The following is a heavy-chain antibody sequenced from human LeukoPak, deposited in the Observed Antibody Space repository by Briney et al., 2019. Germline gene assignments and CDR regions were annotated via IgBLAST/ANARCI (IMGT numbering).Heavy chain of an antibody. J-gene: IGHJ4*02. Sequence: PGGSLRLSCTDSGFXFSSSWMHWVRQAPGKGLVWVSRMNSDGSVTNYADAAKGRFTISRDNAKNTLYLQMNSLRVEDTAVYYCIRALNGDKDYWGQGTLVTVSS. CDR2: MNSDGSVT. CDR1: GFXFSSSW. CDR3: IRALNGDKDY. V-gene: IGHV3-74*01. D-gene: IGHD7-27*01.